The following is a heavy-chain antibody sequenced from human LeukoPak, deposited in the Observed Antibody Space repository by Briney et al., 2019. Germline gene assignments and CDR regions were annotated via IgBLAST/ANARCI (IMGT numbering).Heavy chain of an antibody. D-gene: IGHD3-22*01. V-gene: IGHV1-69*01. CDR3: AREMGAYYYDSSGSFDI. J-gene: IGHJ3*02. CDR1: GGTFISYA. Sequence: GASVKVSCKASGGTFISYAFSWVRQAPGQGLEWMGGIIPIFGAANYAQKFQGRVTITADESTRTAYMELSSLRSEDTAVYYCAREMGAYYYDSSGSFDIWGQGTMVTVSS. CDR2: IIPIFGAA.